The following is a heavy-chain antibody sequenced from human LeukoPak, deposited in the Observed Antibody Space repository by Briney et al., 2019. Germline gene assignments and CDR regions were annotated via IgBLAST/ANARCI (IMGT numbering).Heavy chain of an antibody. Sequence: PGRSLRLSCAASGFTFSSYGMHWVRQAPGKGLEWVAVIWYDGSNKYYADSEKGRFTISRDNSKNTLYLQMNSLRAEDTAVYYCARQMTPDAFDIWGQGTMVTVSS. J-gene: IGHJ3*02. D-gene: IGHD2-15*01. CDR3: ARQMTPDAFDI. CDR1: GFTFSSYG. CDR2: IWYDGSNK. V-gene: IGHV3-33*01.